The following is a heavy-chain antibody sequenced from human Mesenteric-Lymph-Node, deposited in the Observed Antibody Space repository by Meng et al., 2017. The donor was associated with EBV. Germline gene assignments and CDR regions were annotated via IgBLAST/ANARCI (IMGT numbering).Heavy chain of an antibody. CDR2: IGTGGDT. Sequence: VQLVESGGGVVHEGKSPRLSGAASGFTFSNYDMHWICQAPGRGMEWVSGIGTGGDTFYPGYVKGRFTISRENAKNSFYLQMNRLSAGDTAMYYCARGGSGWTWFDYWGQGTLVTVSS. J-gene: IGHJ4*02. CDR3: ARGGSGWTWFDY. CDR1: GFTFSNYD. D-gene: IGHD6-19*01. V-gene: IGHV3-13*01.